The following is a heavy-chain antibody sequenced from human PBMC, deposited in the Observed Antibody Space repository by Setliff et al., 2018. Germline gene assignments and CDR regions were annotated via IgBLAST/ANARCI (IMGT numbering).Heavy chain of an antibody. Sequence: GGSLSLSCEASGFTFSRYWMHWVRQAPGKGLVWVSHIHNDGTSTSYADSVKGRFTISRDNAKNTVYLEMNRLRAEDTAIYYCTRDWGGVGATNAFDIWGQGTMVTVSS. CDR2: IHNDGTST. V-gene: IGHV3-74*01. J-gene: IGHJ3*02. CDR3: TRDWGGVGATNAFDI. D-gene: IGHD1-26*01. CDR1: GFTFSRYW.